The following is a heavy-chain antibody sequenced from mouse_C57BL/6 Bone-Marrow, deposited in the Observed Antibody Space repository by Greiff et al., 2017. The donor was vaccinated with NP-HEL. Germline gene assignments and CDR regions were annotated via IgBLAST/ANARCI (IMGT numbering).Heavy chain of an antibody. CDR1: GYTFTSYG. CDR2: IYPRSGNT. V-gene: IGHV1-81*01. Sequence: VQLKESGAELARPGASVKLSCKASGYTFTSYGISWVKQRTGQGLEWIGEIYPRSGNTYYNEKFKGKATLTADKSSSTAYMELRSLTSEDSAVYFCARSDDYDGYFDYWGQGTTLTVSS. D-gene: IGHD2-4*01. CDR3: ARSDDYDGYFDY. J-gene: IGHJ2*01.